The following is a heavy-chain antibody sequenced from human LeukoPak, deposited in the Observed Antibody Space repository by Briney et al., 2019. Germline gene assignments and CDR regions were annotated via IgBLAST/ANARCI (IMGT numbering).Heavy chain of an antibody. V-gene: IGHV3-30*02. CDR2: IRYDGSNK. J-gene: IGHJ6*03. CDR1: GFAFSSYG. Sequence: GGSLRLSCAASGFAFSSYGMHWVRQAPGKGLEWVAFIRYDGSNKYYADSVKGRFTISRDNSKNTPYLQMNSLRAEDTAVYYCAKDENAYYYYYYMDVWGKGTTVTISS. CDR3: AKDENAYYYYYYMDV.